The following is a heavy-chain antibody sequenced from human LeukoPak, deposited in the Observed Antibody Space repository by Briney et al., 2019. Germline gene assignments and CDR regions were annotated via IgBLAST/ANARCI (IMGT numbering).Heavy chain of an antibody. Sequence: GGSLRLSCAASGFTFSSYAMHWVRQAPGKGLEWVAVISYDGSNKYYADSVKGRFTISRDNSKNTLYLQMNSLRAEDTAVYYCARESGYCTNGVCPGWFDPWGQGTLVTVSS. CDR1: GFTFSSYA. CDR3: ARESGYCTNGVCPGWFDP. D-gene: IGHD2-8*01. V-gene: IGHV3-30*04. CDR2: ISYDGSNK. J-gene: IGHJ5*02.